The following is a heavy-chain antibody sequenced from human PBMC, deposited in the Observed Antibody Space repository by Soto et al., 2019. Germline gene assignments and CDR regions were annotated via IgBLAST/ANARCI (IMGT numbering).Heavy chain of an antibody. J-gene: IGHJ5*02. V-gene: IGHV3-23*01. Sequence: EVQLLESGGGLVQPGGSLRLSCAASGFTFSSYAMSWVRQAPGKGLEWVSAISGSGGSTYYADSVKGRFTISRDNPKNALSIQMNSLRAEDTAVYYCSKDHSSGWRDFYSCFDPWGQGTLVTVSS. CDR3: SKDHSSGWRDFYSCFDP. CDR2: ISGSGGST. D-gene: IGHD6-19*01. CDR1: GFTFSSYA.